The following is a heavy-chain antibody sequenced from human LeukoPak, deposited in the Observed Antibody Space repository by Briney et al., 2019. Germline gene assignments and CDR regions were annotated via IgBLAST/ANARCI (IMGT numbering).Heavy chain of an antibody. J-gene: IGHJ3*02. CDR3: ARDPPPEYYDSSGYGFDI. Sequence: SETLSFTCTVSGGSISSSSYYWGWIRQPPGKGLEWIGSIYYSGSTYYNPSLKSRVTISVDTSKNQFSLKLSSVIAADTAVYYCARDPPPEYYDSSGYGFDIWGQGTMVTVSS. CDR1: GGSISSSSYY. CDR2: IYYSGST. D-gene: IGHD3-22*01. V-gene: IGHV4-39*07.